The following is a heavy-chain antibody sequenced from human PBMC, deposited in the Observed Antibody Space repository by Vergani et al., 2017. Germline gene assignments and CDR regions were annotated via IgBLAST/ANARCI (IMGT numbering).Heavy chain of an antibody. CDR2: IYYSGRT. CDR3: ARLSGIAVAGTEKDAFDI. D-gene: IGHD6-19*01. Sequence: QVQLQESGPGLVKPSETLSLTCTVSGGSISSSYWSWIRHTPGKGREWIGYIYYSGRTNYKPSLKSRVPISVDTSKNKFSLKLSAVTAADTAVYYCARLSGIAVAGTEKDAFDIWGQGTMVTVSS. V-gene: IGHV4-59*01. J-gene: IGHJ3*02. CDR1: GGSISSSY.